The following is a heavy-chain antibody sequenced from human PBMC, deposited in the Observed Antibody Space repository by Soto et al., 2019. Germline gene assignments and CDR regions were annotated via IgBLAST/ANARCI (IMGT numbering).Heavy chain of an antibody. V-gene: IGHV4-31*03. J-gene: IGHJ4*02. CDR1: GGSISSGGCY. CDR2: IYYSGST. D-gene: IGHD5-18*01. Sequence: QVQLQESGPGLVKPSQTLSLTCTVSGGSISSGGCYWGWILQHPGKGLEWIGYIYYSGSTYYNPSLKSRVTISVATSKTQFTLKLSSVTAADTAVYYCARSGYSYGPNPLLYWGQGTLVTVSS. CDR3: ARSGYSYGPNPLLY.